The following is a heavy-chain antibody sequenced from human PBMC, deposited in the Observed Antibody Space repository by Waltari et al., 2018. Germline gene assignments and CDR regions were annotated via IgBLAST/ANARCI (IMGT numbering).Heavy chain of an antibody. CDR3: ARASYYDFWSGYWGEDYFDY. Sequence: QLQLQESDPGLVKPSETLSLTCTVSGGSISSSSYYWGWIRQPPGKGLEWIGSIYYSGSTYYNPSLKSRVTISVDTSKNQFSLKLSSVTAADTAVYYCARASYYDFWSGYWGEDYFDYWGQGTLVTVSS. CDR1: GGSISSSSYY. D-gene: IGHD3-3*01. CDR2: IYYSGST. V-gene: IGHV4-39*07. J-gene: IGHJ4*02.